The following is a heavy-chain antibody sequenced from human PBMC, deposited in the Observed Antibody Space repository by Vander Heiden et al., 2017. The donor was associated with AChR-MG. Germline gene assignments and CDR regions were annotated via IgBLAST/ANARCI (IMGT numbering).Heavy chain of an antibody. D-gene: IGHD2-15*01. CDR2: MNPNSGNT. CDR3: AREYCSGGSCYSLIDY. Sequence: QVQLVQSGAEVKKPGPSVRVSCKASGYTFTSYDINWVRQATGQGLELMGWMNPNSGNTGYAQKFQGRVTMTRNTSISTAYMELSSLRSEDTAVYYCAREYCSGGSCYSLIDYWGQGTLVTVSS. V-gene: IGHV1-8*01. J-gene: IGHJ4*02. CDR1: GYTFTSYD.